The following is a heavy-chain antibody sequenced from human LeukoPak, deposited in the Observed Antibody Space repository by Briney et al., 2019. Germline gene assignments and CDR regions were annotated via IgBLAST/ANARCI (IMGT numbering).Heavy chain of an antibody. CDR1: GFTFSSYS. CDR2: ISSSSYI. J-gene: IGHJ4*02. V-gene: IGHV3-21*01. Sequence: GGSLRLSCAASGFTFSSYSMTWVRQAPGKGLEWVSSISSSSYIYYADSVKGRFTISRDNAKNSLYLQMNSLRAEDTAVYYCARATYYYDSSGYEPLDYWGQGTLVTVSS. D-gene: IGHD3-22*01. CDR3: ARATYYYDSSGYEPLDY.